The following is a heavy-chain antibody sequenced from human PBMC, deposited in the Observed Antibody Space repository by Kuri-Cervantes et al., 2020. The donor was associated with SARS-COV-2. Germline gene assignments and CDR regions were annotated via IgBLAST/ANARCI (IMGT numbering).Heavy chain of an antibody. V-gene: IGHV4-34*01. Sequence: SETLSLTCTVYGGSFSGYYWSWIRQPPGKGLEWIGEIYHSGSTNYNPSLKSRVTISVDKSKNQFSLKLSSVTAADTAVYYCARQRGGRTPGWFDYWDQGTLVTVSS. CDR1: GGSFSGYY. CDR3: ARQRGGRTPGWFDY. J-gene: IGHJ4*02. CDR2: IYHSGST. D-gene: IGHD2-15*01.